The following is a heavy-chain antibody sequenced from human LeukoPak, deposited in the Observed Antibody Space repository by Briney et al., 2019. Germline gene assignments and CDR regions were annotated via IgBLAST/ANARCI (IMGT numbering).Heavy chain of an antibody. J-gene: IGHJ4*02. CDR3: AREPSGWWYYFDY. CDR2: IIPIFGTA. CDR1: GGTSSSYA. Sequence: ASVTVSCRASGGTSSSYAISWVRQAPGQGLEWMGGIIPIFGTANYAQKFQGRVTITADESTSTAYMELSSLRSEDTAVYYCAREPSGWWYYFDYWGQGTLVTVSS. D-gene: IGHD6-19*01. V-gene: IGHV1-69*13.